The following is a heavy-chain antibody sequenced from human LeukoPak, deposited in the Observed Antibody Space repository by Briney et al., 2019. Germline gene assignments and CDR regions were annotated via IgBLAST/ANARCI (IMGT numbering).Heavy chain of an antibody. CDR1: GYTFTSYG. D-gene: IGHD4-11*01. CDR3: ARYSVTPSFFDY. Sequence: ASVKVSCKASGYTFTSYGISWVRQAPGQGLEWMGWICAYNGNTNYAQKLQGRVTMTTDTSTSTAYMELRSLRSDDTAVYYCARYSVTPSFFDYWGQGTLVTVSS. J-gene: IGHJ4*02. V-gene: IGHV1-18*01. CDR2: ICAYNGNT.